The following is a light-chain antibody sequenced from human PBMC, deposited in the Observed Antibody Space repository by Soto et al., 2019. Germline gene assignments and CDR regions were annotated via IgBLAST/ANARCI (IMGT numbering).Light chain of an antibody. CDR2: GAS. J-gene: IGKJ1*01. Sequence: EIVLTQSPGTLSLSPGERATLSCRASQSVSSSYLAWYQQKPGQAPRLLIYGASSSATGIPDRFSGSGSGTNFPLPISRLEPDDFVVDYCQQYGSSPRKTFGQGTKVEIK. V-gene: IGKV3-20*01. CDR3: QQYGSSPRKT. CDR1: QSVSSSY.